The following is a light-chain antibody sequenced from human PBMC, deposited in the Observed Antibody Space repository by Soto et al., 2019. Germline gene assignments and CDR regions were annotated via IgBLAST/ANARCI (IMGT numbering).Light chain of an antibody. Sequence: VLTQSPATLSLSPGKRATLSCRASKSVDFHLAWYQQKPGQAPKFLIYGVSSRATGIPDRFSGSGSGTDFTLTISRLEPEDFAVYHCQKYGSSPLITFGQGTRLEIK. V-gene: IGKV3-20*01. CDR1: KSVDFH. J-gene: IGKJ5*01. CDR3: QKYGSSPLIT. CDR2: GVS.